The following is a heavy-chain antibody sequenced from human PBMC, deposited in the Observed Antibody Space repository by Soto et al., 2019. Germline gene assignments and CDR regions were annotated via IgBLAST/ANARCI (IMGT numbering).Heavy chain of an antibody. CDR1: GGSISGHY. Sequence: QVQLQESGPGLVKPSETLSLTCTVSGGSISGHYWSWIRQPARQGLEWIGRIYISGSTNYIPSLKSRVTMSLDTSRNQFSLKLTSVTAADTAIYYCARAGGYKVQGNNWFDPWGQGTLVTVSS. D-gene: IGHD5-12*01. J-gene: IGHJ5*01. CDR2: IYISGST. V-gene: IGHV4-4*07. CDR3: ARAGGYKVQGNNWFDP.